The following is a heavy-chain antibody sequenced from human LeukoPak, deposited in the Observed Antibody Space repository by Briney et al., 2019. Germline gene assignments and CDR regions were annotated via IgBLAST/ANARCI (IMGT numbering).Heavy chain of an antibody. CDR1: GYTFTSYY. CDR3: ARDGGQQLPPNYYYYYMDV. D-gene: IGHD6-13*01. CDR2: TNPSGGST. Sequence: ASVKVSCKASGYTFTSYYMHWVRQAPGQGLEWMGITNPSGGSTSYAQKFQGRVTMTRDMSTSTVYMELSSLRSEDTAVYYCARDGGQQLPPNYYYYYMDVWGKGTTVTVSS. V-gene: IGHV1-46*01. J-gene: IGHJ6*03.